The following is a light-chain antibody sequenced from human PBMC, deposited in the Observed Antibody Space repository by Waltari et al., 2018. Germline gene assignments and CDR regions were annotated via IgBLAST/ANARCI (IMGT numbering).Light chain of an antibody. V-gene: IGLV3-21*02. CDR3: QVWDSGSDHYV. CDR2: DDG. J-gene: IGLJ1*01. CDR1: KIGSKN. Sequence: SYELTQPPSVSVAPGQTARITCDGDKIGSKNVHWYQHKPGQAPVLVVYDDGDRPSGIAERFAGSNSGNTAARTISRVDAGDEAEYYCQVWDSGSDHYVFGTVTKVTVL.